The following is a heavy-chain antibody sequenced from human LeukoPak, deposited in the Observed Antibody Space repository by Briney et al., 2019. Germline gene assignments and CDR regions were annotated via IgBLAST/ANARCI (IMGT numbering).Heavy chain of an antibody. D-gene: IGHD6-19*01. Sequence: PSETLSLTCTVSGGSISSYYWSWIRQPPGKGLEWIGYIYYSGTTHYNPSLQSRVTISVDTSSNQFSLKLRSVTAADTAIYYCARGISSGSPGAYWGQGMLVTVSS. CDR3: ARGISSGSPGAY. V-gene: IGHV4-59*08. CDR2: IYYSGTT. CDR1: GGSISSYY. J-gene: IGHJ4*02.